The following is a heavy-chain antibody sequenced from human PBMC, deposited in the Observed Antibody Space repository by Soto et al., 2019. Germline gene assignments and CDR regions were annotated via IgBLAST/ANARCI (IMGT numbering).Heavy chain of an antibody. CDR2: IYYSGST. D-gene: IGHD3-22*01. CDR3: ARGYDSSGYYLGGLDY. Sequence: PSETLSLTCTVSGCSISSYYWSWIRQPPGKGREWIGYIYYSGSTTYNPSIKSRVTISVDTSKNQFSLKLSSVTAADTAVYYCARGYDSSGYYLGGLDYWGRGTLVTVSS. V-gene: IGHV4-59*01. CDR1: GCSISSYY. J-gene: IGHJ4*02.